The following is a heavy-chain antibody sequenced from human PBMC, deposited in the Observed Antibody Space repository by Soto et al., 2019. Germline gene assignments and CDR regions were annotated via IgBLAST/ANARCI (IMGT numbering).Heavy chain of an antibody. CDR1: GYTFFTYD. CDR2: ISTYSGDT. V-gene: IGHV1-18*01. Sequence: QVHLVQSGVEVKTPGASVKVSCQASGYTFFTYDISWVRQAPGQGLVWMGWISTYSGDTKYAQKFQGRVTMTTGTSTTTAYLELRSLRSDDTAVYYCARHHGPTTSENWFDPWGQGTLVTVSS. J-gene: IGHJ5*02. D-gene: IGHD5-12*01. CDR3: ARHHGPTTSENWFDP.